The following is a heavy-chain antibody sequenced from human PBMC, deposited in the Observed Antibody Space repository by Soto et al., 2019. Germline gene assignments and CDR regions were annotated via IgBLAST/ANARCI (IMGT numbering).Heavy chain of an antibody. CDR2: IKSKTDGGTT. CDR1: GFTFSDAW. Sequence: PGGSLRLSCAASGFTFSDAWMSWVRQAPGKGLEWVGRIKSKTDGGTTDYAAPVKGRFTISRDDSKNTLYLQMNSLKTEDTAVYYCTTDRAEAGVYYYYGMDVWGQGTTVTVSS. J-gene: IGHJ6*02. V-gene: IGHV3-15*01. CDR3: TTDRAEAGVYYYYGMDV. D-gene: IGHD6-13*01.